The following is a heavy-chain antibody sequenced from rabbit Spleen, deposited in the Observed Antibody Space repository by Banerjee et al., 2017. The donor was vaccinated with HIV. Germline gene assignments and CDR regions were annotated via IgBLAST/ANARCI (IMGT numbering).Heavy chain of an antibody. J-gene: IGHJ4*01. CDR1: GFSFNDLYV. CDR2: MNSRTGNT. Sequence: QEQLVESGGGLVQPEGSLTLTCKASGFSFNDLYVICWVRQAPGKGLEWIVCMNSRTGNTAYANWAKGRVSISKTSSTTVTLQMTSLTAADTATYFCVRDQAGDAGYGPWYFNLWGQGTLVTVS. V-gene: IGHV1S45*01. D-gene: IGHD4-2*01. CDR3: VRDQAGDAGYGPWYFNL.